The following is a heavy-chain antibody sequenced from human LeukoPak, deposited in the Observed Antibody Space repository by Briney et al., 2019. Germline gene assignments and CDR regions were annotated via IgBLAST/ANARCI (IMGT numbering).Heavy chain of an antibody. CDR3: ARGRGTMIAVKAWFDP. D-gene: IGHD3-22*01. J-gene: IGHJ5*02. CDR1: GYTFTSYD. Sequence: ASVKVSCKASGYTFTSYDINWVRQATGQGFEWMGWMNPNSGNTGYAQKFQGRVTMTRNTSISTAYMELSSLRSEDTAVYYCARGRGTMIAVKAWFDPWGQGTLVTVSS. V-gene: IGHV1-8*01. CDR2: MNPNSGNT.